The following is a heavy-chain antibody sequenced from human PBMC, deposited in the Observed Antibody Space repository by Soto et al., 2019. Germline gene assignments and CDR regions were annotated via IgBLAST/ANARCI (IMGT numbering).Heavy chain of an antibody. CDR2: TRNKANSHTT. CDR3: ARVRGYSGYEIWDY. D-gene: IGHD5-12*01. J-gene: IGHJ4*02. V-gene: IGHV3-72*01. Sequence: EVQLVESGGGLVQPGGSLRLSCAASGFTFSDHYMDWVRQAPGKGLEWVGRTRNKANSHTTEYAASVKGRFTISRDDSKNSLYLQMNSLKTEDTAVYYCARVRGYSGYEIWDYWGQGTLVTVSS. CDR1: GFTFSDHY.